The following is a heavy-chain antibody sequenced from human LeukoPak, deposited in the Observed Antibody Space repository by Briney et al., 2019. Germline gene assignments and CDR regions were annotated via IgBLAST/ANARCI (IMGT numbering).Heavy chain of an antibody. CDR3: AKDNAYYFEY. CDR2: IWYDGSNK. CDR1: GFTFSNYV. V-gene: IGHV3-33*06. J-gene: IGHJ4*02. Sequence: PGRSLRLSCAASGFTFSNYVMHWVRQAPGKGLEWVAVIWYDGSNKYYADSVKDRFTISRDNSKNTLYLQMNSLRAKDTAVYYCAKDNAYYFEYWGQGTLVTVSS.